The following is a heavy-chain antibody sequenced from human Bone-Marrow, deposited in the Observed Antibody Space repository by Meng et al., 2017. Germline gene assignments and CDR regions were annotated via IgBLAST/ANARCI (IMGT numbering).Heavy chain of an antibody. J-gene: IGHJ5*02. CDR3: ATSPYYDILTGYHTRGWFDP. Sequence: ASVKVSCKASGYTFIGSYMHWVRQAPGQGLEWMGIINPSGGSTSYAQKFQGRVTMTRDTSTSTVYMELSSLRSEDTAVYYCATSPYYDILTGYHTRGWFDPWGQGTLVTVSS. D-gene: IGHD3-9*01. CDR2: INPSGGST. CDR1: GYTFIGSY. V-gene: IGHV1-46*01.